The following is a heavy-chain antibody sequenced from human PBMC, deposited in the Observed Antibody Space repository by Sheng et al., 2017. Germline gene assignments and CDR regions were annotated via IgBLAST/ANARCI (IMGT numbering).Heavy chain of an antibody. CDR2: ISYDGRNK. CDR3: ARDSGYSFGPFDY. V-gene: IGHV3-30*04. D-gene: IGHD5-18*01. CDR1: GFSFGTYP. Sequence: QVQLVESGGGVVQPGRSLRLSCAASGFSFGTYPMQWVRQAPGKGLEWVAVISYDGRNKYYADSVKGRFTISRDNSKNTLHVQMNNLRAEDTAVYFCARDSGYSFGPFDYWGQGTLVTVSS. J-gene: IGHJ4*02.